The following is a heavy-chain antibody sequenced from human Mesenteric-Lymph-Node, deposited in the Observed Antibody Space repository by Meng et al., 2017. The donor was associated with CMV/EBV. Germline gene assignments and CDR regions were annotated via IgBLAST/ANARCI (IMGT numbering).Heavy chain of an antibody. CDR3: ARGPIVGARDAFDI. J-gene: IGHJ3*02. Sequence: ASVKVSCKASGHTFTSYDINWVRQATGQGLEWVGCMSPNSGNRAYYAQKFQGRVTITRNTSIRSAYMELSSLTSEDTDVYYCARGPIVGARDAFDIWSQGTMVTVSS. D-gene: IGHD1-26*01. CDR1: GHTFTSYD. CDR2: MSPNSGNR. V-gene: IGHV1-8*03.